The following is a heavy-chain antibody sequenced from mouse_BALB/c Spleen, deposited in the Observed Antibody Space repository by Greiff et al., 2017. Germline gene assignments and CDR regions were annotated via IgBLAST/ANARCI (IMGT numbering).Heavy chain of an antibody. D-gene: IGHD1-1*01. J-gene: IGHJ2*01. CDR3: ARSPFITTVVDYFDY. Sequence: QVQLQQSGAELAKPGASVKMSCKASGYTFTSYWMHWVKQRPGQGLEWIGYINPSTGYTEYNQKFKDKATLTADKSSSTAYMQLSSLTSEDSAVYYCARSPFITTVVDYFDYWGQGTTLTVSS. CDR1: GYTFTSYW. CDR2: INPSTGYT. V-gene: IGHV1-7*01.